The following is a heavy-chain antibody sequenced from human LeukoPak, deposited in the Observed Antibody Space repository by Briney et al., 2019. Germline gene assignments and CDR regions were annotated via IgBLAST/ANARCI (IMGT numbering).Heavy chain of an antibody. CDR1: GFTFNNYD. CDR2: IKKDGSEK. Sequence: GGTLRLSCAVSGFTFNNYDMSWVRQAPGKGLEWVANIKKDGSEKYYVDSVKGRFTISRDNAKTSLYLQMNSLRAEDTAVYYCARDLSGVAGYTYGRGIDYWGQGTLVTVSS. V-gene: IGHV3-7*01. D-gene: IGHD5-18*01. CDR3: ARDLSGVAGYTYGRGIDY. J-gene: IGHJ4*02.